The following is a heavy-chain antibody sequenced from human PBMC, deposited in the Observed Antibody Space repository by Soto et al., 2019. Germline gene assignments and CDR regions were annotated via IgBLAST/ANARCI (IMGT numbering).Heavy chain of an antibody. CDR2: ISASGGAT. CDR1: GFTFRPYA. D-gene: IGHD2-21*02. V-gene: IGHV3-23*01. CDR3: AITPYCADDCFAPHSVTYTFLDL. J-gene: IGHJ2*01. Sequence: DVQLLESGGGLVQPGGDLRLSCAASGFTFRPYAMSWVRQAPGKRLEWVSSISASGGATYYADSVRGRFTISIDNSRNTLFLQMNALRAEDTASHYCAITPYCADDCFAPHSVTYTFLDLWGRGTLISFSS.